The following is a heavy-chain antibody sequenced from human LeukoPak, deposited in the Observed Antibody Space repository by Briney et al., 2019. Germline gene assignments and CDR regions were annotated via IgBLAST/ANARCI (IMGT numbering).Heavy chain of an antibody. V-gene: IGHV1-2*02. D-gene: IGHD3-9*01. CDR3: ARALKSIDAFDI. CDR1: GYTFTSYD. CDR2: INPNSGGT. Sequence: ASVKVSCKASGYTFTSYDIHWVRQAPGQGLEWMGWINPNSGGTNYGQKFQGRVTMTRDTSISTAYMELSRLRSDDTAVYFCARALKSIDAFDIWGQGTMVTVSS. J-gene: IGHJ3*02.